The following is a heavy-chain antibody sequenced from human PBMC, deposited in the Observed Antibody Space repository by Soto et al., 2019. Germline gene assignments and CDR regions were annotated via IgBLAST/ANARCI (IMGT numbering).Heavy chain of an antibody. D-gene: IGHD4-17*01. CDR2: ISTSGDTI. J-gene: IGHJ3*02. CDR1: GFIFNNYE. Sequence: EVQLVESGGGLVQPGGSLRLSCAASGFIFNNYEMSWVRQAPGKGLEWVSYISTSGDTIYYAGSVKGRFTISRDNPTNLLYLQMNSLRVEDTAVYYCAREDTTWASFDIWGRGTMVTVS. CDR3: AREDTTWASFDI. V-gene: IGHV3-48*03.